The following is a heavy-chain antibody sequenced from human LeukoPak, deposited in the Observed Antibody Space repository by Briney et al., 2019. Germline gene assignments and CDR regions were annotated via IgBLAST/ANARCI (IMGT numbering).Heavy chain of an antibody. D-gene: IGHD6-19*01. V-gene: IGHV3-30*02. CDR2: IRYDGSIK. J-gene: IGHJ4*02. Sequence: PGGSLRPSCAASGFTFSDYGMDWVRQAPGKGLEWVAFIRYDGSIKYYTDSVKDRFTISRDNSRNTLYLQMNSLRDEDTAVYYCAKDIDWLAFEDWGQGTLVTVSS. CDR3: AKDIDWLAFED. CDR1: GFTFSDYG.